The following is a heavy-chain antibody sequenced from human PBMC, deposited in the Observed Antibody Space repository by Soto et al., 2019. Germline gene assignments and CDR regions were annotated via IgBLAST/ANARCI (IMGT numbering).Heavy chain of an antibody. CDR2: IYYSGST. CDR3: AVVSARYINPADFFAC. Sequence: SETLSLTCTVSGGSISSGGYYWSWIRQHQGKGLEWIGYIYYSGSTYYNPSLKSRVTISVDTSKNQFSLKLSSVTAADTAVYYCAVVSARYINPADFFACWGRGTPGTVSA. V-gene: IGHV4-31*03. J-gene: IGHJ4*02. CDR1: GGSISSGGYY. D-gene: IGHD2-15*01.